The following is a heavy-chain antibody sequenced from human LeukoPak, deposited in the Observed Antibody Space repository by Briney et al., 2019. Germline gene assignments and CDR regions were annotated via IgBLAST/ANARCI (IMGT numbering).Heavy chain of an antibody. CDR1: GYTFTGYY. CDR3: ARTYCTNGVCFNWFDP. J-gene: IGHJ5*02. Sequence: ASVKVSCKASGYTFTGYYMHWVRQAPGQGLEWMGWVYPNSGGTNYAQKFQGRVTMTRDTSISTAYMELSRLRSDDTAVYYCARTYCTNGVCFNWFDPWGQGTLVTVSS. CDR2: VYPNSGGT. D-gene: IGHD2-8*01. V-gene: IGHV1-2*02.